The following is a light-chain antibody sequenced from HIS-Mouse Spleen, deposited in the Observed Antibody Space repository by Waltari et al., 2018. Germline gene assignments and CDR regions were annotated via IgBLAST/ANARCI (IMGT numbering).Light chain of an antibody. CDR1: QGISNY. J-gene: IGKJ5*01. CDR2: AAS. CDR3: QKYNSAPLIT. Sequence: DIQMTQSPSSLSASVGDRVTITCRASQGISNYLAWYQQKPGKVPKLLLYAASTLQSGVPSRFSGSGSGTDFTLTISSLQPEDVATYYCQKYNSAPLITFGQGTRLEIK. V-gene: IGKV1-27*01.